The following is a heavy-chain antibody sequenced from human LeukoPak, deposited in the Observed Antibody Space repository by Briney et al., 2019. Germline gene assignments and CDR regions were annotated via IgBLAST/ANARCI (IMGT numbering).Heavy chain of an antibody. CDR1: GYTFTGYY. J-gene: IGHJ6*03. CDR2: INPNHGDT. Sequence: ASVTVSCKASGYTFTGYYMHWVRQAPAQGGEGMGWINPNHGDTNYAQKFQDRVSITRDTSISTAYMHLSRLRSDDTAVYYCARTTMVRGTYYMDVWGKGTTVTISS. CDR3: ARTTMVRGTYYMDV. D-gene: IGHD3-10*01. V-gene: IGHV1-2*02.